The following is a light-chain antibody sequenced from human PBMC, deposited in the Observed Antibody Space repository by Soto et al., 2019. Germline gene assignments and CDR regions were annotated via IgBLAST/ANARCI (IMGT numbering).Light chain of an antibody. CDR3: MQPLPPLT. CDR1: QSLLHNNGYNY. Sequence: DIVMTQSPLSLPVTPGEPASISCRSSQSLLHNNGYNYLDWYLQKPGQSPQVLIYLGYTRASGVPDRFSGSGSGTDFTLNISRVEAEDVGVYSCMQPLPPLTFGGGTKVEIK. CDR2: LGY. V-gene: IGKV2-28*01. J-gene: IGKJ4*01.